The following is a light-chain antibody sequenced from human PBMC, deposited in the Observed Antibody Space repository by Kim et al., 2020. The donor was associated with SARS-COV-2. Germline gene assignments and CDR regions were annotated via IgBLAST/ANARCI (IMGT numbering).Light chain of an antibody. V-gene: IGLV2-14*04. CDR1: SSDVGGYHY. CDR3: SSYTSSSTYV. Sequence: GESITISCTGTSSDVGGYHYVSWYQQHPGKAPNLMIYDVSKRPSGVSNRFSGSKSGNTASLTISGLQAEDEADYYCSSYTSSSTYVFGTGTKVTVL. J-gene: IGLJ1*01. CDR2: DVS.